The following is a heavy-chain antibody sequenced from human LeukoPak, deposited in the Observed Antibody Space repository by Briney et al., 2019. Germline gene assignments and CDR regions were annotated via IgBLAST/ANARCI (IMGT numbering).Heavy chain of an antibody. Sequence: SETLSLTCAVYGESFSGCYWSWIRQPPGKGLEWIGDINHSGSTNYNPSLKSRVTISVDTSKNQFSLNLNSVTAADTAVYYCARGGGRDFDYWGQGTLVTVSS. CDR1: GESFSGCY. D-gene: IGHD2-15*01. J-gene: IGHJ4*02. V-gene: IGHV4-34*01. CDR3: ARGGGRDFDY. CDR2: INHSGST.